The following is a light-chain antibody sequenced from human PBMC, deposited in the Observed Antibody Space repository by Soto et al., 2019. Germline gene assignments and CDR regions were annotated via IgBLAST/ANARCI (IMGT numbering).Light chain of an antibody. CDR2: DTV. CDR1: QSVSSY. CDR3: QQRSSWPLT. V-gene: IGKV3-11*01. J-gene: IGKJ4*01. Sequence: EIVLTQSPATLALSPGERATLCCRASQSVSSYLAWYQQKPGQAPRLLIYDTVNRATGIPARFSGSGSGTDFSLAISSLEPEDFAVYYCQQRSSWPLTFGGGTKVDIK.